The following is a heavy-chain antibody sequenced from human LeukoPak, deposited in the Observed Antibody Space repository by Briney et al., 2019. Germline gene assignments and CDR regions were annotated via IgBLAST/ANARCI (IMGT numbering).Heavy chain of an antibody. CDR3: AREISSSWPIDY. V-gene: IGHV1-18*01. Sequence: ASVKVSCKASGYTFTSYGISWVRQAPGQGLEWMGWISAYNGNTNYAQKLQGRVTMTTDTSTSTAYVELRSLRSDDTALYYCAREISSSWPIDYWGQGTLVTVSS. J-gene: IGHJ4*02. CDR1: GYTFTSYG. D-gene: IGHD6-13*01. CDR2: ISAYNGNT.